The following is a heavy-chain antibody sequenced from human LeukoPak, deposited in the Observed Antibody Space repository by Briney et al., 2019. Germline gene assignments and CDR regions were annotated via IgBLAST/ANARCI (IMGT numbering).Heavy chain of an antibody. J-gene: IGHJ5*02. Sequence: GGSLRLSCAASGFTFSSYSMNWVRQAPGKGLEWVSSISSSSSYIYYADSVKGRFTISRDNAKNSLYLQMNSLRAEDTAVYYCARDPSGSYSWFDPWGQGTLVTVSS. CDR2: ISSSSSYI. D-gene: IGHD1-26*01. CDR3: ARDPSGSYSWFDP. CDR1: GFTFSSYS. V-gene: IGHV3-21*01.